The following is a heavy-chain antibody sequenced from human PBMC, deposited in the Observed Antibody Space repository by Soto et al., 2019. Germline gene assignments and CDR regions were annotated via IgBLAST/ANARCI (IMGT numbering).Heavy chain of an antibody. Sequence: SQTLSLTCVISGDSVSSNTAAWNWIRSSPSRGLEWLGRTYYRSNWRHDYAVSVKSRITVNPDTSKNHFSLRLNSVTPDDTALYYCARGVAGSGFDLWGQGTLVTVSS. D-gene: IGHD6-19*01. J-gene: IGHJ4*02. CDR2: TYYRSNWRH. CDR1: GDSVSSNTAA. CDR3: ARGVAGSGFDL. V-gene: IGHV6-1*01.